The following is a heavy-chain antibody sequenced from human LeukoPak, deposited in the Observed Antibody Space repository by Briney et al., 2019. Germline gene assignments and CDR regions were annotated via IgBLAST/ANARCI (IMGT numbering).Heavy chain of an antibody. J-gene: IGHJ4*02. D-gene: IGHD3-22*01. CDR2: ISSSGSTI. CDR3: ARDLSEYYYDSSGYYPPGY. Sequence: PGGSLRLSCAASGFTFSDYYMSWIRQAPGKGLEWVSYISSSGSTIYYADSVKGRFTISRDNAKNSLYLQMNSLRAEDTAVYYCARDLSEYYYDSSGYYPPGYWGQGTLVTVSS. V-gene: IGHV3-11*01. CDR1: GFTFSDYY.